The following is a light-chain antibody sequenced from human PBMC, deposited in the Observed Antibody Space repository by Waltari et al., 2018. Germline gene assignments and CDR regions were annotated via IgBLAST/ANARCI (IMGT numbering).Light chain of an antibody. J-gene: IGKJ4*01. CDR1: QSVASSY. Sequence: EIVLTQSPGTQSLSPGERATISCRASQSVASSYLGWYQQKPGQAPRLLIFGSSKRATGIPDRFSGSWSGTDFTLTINGVEPEDFAVYYCQQYGRSLTFGGGTKVEI. CDR3: QQYGRSLT. CDR2: GSS. V-gene: IGKV3-20*01.